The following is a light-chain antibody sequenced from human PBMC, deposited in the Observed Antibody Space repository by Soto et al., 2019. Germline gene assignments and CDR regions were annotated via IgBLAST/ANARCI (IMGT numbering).Light chain of an antibody. Sequence: QSALTQPPSASGTPGQRVTISCSGSKSNIGSNSVSWYQQVPGTAPKLLIYSNNQRPSGVPDRFSGSKSGTSASLAISGLQSEDEADYYCAAWDDSLSVLFGGGTKVTVL. J-gene: IGLJ2*01. CDR3: AAWDDSLSVL. CDR2: SNN. V-gene: IGLV1-44*01. CDR1: KSNIGSNS.